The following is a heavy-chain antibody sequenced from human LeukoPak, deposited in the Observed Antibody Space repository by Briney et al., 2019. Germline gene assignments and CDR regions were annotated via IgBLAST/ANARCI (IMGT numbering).Heavy chain of an antibody. D-gene: IGHD3-16*02. V-gene: IGHV4-39*01. J-gene: IGHJ3*02. CDR1: GGSISSGSYY. CDR2: MYYSRST. Sequence: AETLSLTCTVSGGSISSGSYYWGWIRQPPGNGLEWIGGMYYSRSTYYNPSLKSRVTISVDTSKNQFSLKLSSVTAADTAVYYCARFRVGDYVWGSYRYEVGAFDIWGQGTMVTVSS. CDR3: ARFRVGDYVWGSYRYEVGAFDI.